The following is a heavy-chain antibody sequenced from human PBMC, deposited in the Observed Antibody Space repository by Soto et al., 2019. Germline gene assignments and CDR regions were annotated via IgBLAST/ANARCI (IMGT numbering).Heavy chain of an antibody. D-gene: IGHD3-16*01. V-gene: IGHV3-30-3*01. Sequence: GGSLRLSCAASGFTFSSYAMHWVRQAPGKGLEWVALMSYDGNIKYYADSVKGRFTITRDNSKNTVYLQMDSLRVDDTAMYYCVRDLALMADYWGQGTLVTVSS. CDR3: VRDLALMADY. CDR1: GFTFSSYA. J-gene: IGHJ4*02. CDR2: MSYDGNIK.